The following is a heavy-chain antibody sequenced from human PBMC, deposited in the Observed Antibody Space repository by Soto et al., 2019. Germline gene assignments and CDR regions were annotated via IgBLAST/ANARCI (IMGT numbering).Heavy chain of an antibody. V-gene: IGHV3-30*03. D-gene: IGHD6-13*01. CDR1: GFSFSTHA. J-gene: IGHJ4*02. CDR3: XXXXXXXTGPGTGYFDY. Sequence: QVQLVESGGGVVQPGRSLRLSCAATGFSFSTHAMYWVRQAPGXGLEWVAVISFDGGIKYXXDAVKGRXXXXXXXSKXXXXXXXXXXXXXXXXXXXXXXXXXXXTGPGTGYFDYWGQGALVTVSS. CDR2: ISFDGGIK.